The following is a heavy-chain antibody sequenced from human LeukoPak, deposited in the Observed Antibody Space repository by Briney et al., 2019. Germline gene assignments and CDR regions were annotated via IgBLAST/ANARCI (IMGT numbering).Heavy chain of an antibody. D-gene: IGHD2-15*01. J-gene: IGHJ4*02. Sequence: PGGSLRLSCVASGFTFSSYAMNWVRQAPGKGLEWVAVISYDGNKISYADSVKGRFTISRDDSKNTLYLQMNSLRAEDTALYYCAKRGAVGAAYYFDYWGQGTLVTVSS. CDR3: AKRGAVGAAYYFDY. V-gene: IGHV3-30-3*02. CDR2: ISYDGNKI. CDR1: GFTFSSYA.